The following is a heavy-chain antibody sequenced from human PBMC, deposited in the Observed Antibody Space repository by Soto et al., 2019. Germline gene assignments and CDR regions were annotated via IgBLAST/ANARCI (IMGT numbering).Heavy chain of an antibody. CDR3: ARYNSYAIDY. CDR1: HTSISSYY. CDR2: IHCSGTT. D-gene: IGHD2-8*01. Sequence: PSETLSLTCTVSHTSISSYYWSCIRQHPGKGLEWSANIHCSGTTNYNPSLASRVTLSVGRYKNQFSLKMPSVTAADRAMYFCARYNSYAIDYWGRGTRVTVSS. J-gene: IGHJ4*02. V-gene: IGHV4-59*01.